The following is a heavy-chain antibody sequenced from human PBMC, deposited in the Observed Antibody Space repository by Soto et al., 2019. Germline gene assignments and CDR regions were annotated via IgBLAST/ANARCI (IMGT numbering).Heavy chain of an antibody. CDR2: IDPNSGAT. Sequence: QVHLVQSGAEVEKPGASEKVSCKASGYTFTAYFLHWFRQAPGQGPEWMGWIDPNSGATKSASKFQGRVTMTRDTSIDTAYMELRRLTSDDTAVYYCARGPSHGAFDYWGQGTLVTVSS. J-gene: IGHJ4*02. CDR1: GYTFTAYF. D-gene: IGHD5-18*01. CDR3: ARGPSHGAFDY. V-gene: IGHV1-2*02.